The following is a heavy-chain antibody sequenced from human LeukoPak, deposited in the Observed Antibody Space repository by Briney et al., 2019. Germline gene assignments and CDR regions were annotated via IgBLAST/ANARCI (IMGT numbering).Heavy chain of an antibody. CDR3: ARDRPTVRGVIPFDY. CDR2: IYSGGST. D-gene: IGHD3-10*01. Sequence: GGSLRLSCAASGFTVSSNYMSWVRQAPGKGLSWVSVIYSGGSTYYADSVKGRFTISRDNSKNTLYLQMNSLRAEDTAVYYCARDRPTVRGVIPFDYWGQGTLVTVSS. CDR1: GFTVSSNY. J-gene: IGHJ4*02. V-gene: IGHV3-66*01.